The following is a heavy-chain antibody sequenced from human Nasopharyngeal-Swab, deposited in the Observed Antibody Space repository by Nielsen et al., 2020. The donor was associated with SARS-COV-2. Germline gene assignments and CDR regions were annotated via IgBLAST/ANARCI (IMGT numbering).Heavy chain of an antibody. CDR3: ARGSGYYDSSGYSDY. CDR2: IYYSGST. Sequence: SETLSLICTVSGGSISSYYWSWIRQPPGKGLEWIGYIYYSGSTNYNPSLKSRVTISVDTSKNQFSLKLSSVTAADTAVYYCARGSGYYDSSGYSDYWGQGTLVTVSS. CDR1: GGSISSYY. D-gene: IGHD3-22*01. J-gene: IGHJ4*02. V-gene: IGHV4-59*13.